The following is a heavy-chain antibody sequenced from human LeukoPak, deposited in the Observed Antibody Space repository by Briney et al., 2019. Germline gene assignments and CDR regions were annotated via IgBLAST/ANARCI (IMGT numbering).Heavy chain of an antibody. V-gene: IGHV3-23*01. J-gene: IGHJ4*02. CDR1: GFTFTYYV. CDR3: AKDQGGTIAAALQFDY. CDR2: ISGGGGTT. Sequence: VGSLRLSCAASGFTFTYYVMNWVRQAPGKGLEWLSAISGGGGTTYYADSVKGRFTISRDNSKNTLYLQMNNLRGEDTAVYYCAKDQGGTIAAALQFDYWGQGTVDRVFS. D-gene: IGHD6-13*01.